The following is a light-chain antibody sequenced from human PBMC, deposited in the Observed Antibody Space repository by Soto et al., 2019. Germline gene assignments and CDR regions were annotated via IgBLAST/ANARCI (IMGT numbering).Light chain of an antibody. CDR2: GAS. V-gene: IGKV3-20*01. J-gene: IGKJ3*01. CDR3: QQVGSSPGFT. CDR1: QSINSRY. Sequence: EIVLTQSPGTLSLSPGERATLSCRASQSINSRYLAWYQQKPGQAPRLLIYGASSRATGIPDRFSGSGSGTDFTLTIRRLEPEDFAVYYCQQVGSSPGFTFDPGTNVDIK.